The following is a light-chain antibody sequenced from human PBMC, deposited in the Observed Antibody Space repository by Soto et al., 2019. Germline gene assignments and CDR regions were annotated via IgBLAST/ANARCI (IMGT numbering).Light chain of an antibody. CDR3: QQSYSTSSIT. V-gene: IGKV1-39*01. CDR1: QNINNY. J-gene: IGKJ5*01. Sequence: DIQMTQSPSSLSASVGDRVTITCQASQNINNYLNWYQQKPGRAPKLLIYDASNLEAGVPSRFRGSGSGTDFTLTISSLQPEDFATYYCQQSYSTSSITFGQGTRLEIK. CDR2: DAS.